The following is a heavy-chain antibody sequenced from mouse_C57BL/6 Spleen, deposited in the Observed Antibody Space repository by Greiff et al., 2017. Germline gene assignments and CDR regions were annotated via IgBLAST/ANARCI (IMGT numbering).Heavy chain of an antibody. D-gene: IGHD1-1*01. V-gene: IGHV1-52*01. CDR2: IDPSDSET. Sequence: VQLQQPGAELVRPGSSVKLSCKASGYTFTSYWMHWVKQRPIQGLEWIGNIDPSDSETHYNQKFKDKATLTVDKSSRTAYMQLSSLRSEDSAVYYCARIGPREDYYGSYDIDYWGQGTSLTVSS. J-gene: IGHJ2*02. CDR3: ARIGPREDYYGSYDIDY. CDR1: GYTFTSYW.